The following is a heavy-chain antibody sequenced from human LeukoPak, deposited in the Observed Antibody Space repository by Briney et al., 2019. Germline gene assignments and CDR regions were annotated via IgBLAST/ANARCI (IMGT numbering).Heavy chain of an antibody. CDR3: ARRTAKWNHRSPECDP. J-gene: IGHJ5*01. V-gene: IGHV4-59*08. CDR1: GASISGYY. Sequence: SETLSLTCTVSGASISGYYWSWIRQPPGKGLEWIGDIYFGGTTYYKTSLKNRVTISLHTSTNQFSLNLTSVTAADTAEYFCARRTAKWNHRSPECDPWGQGTLVIVSS. CDR2: IYFGGTT. D-gene: IGHD1-14*01.